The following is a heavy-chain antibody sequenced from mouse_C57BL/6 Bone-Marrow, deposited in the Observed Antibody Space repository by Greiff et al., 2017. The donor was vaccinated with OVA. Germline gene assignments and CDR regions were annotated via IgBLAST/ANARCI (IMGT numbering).Heavy chain of an antibody. CDR1: GFTFSDYY. CDR3: ARRFIATVEASLFDAMDY. CDR2: ISNGGGST. Sequence: EVKLVESGGGLVQPGASLKLSCAASGFTFSDYYMYWVRQTPEKRLEWVAYISNGGGSTYYPDTVKGRSTIPRDNSTNTLYLQLSSLKSEDTAIYYCARRFIATVEASLFDAMDYWGQGTSVTVSS. D-gene: IGHD1-1*01. V-gene: IGHV5-12*01. J-gene: IGHJ4*01.